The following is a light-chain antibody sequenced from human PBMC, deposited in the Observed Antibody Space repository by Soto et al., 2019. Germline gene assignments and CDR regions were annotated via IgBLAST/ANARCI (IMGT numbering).Light chain of an antibody. Sequence: EIVLTQSPGPLSLSPGERATLSCRASQNVDSNYLAWYQQKPGQDPRIIIFGASDRATGIPDRFSGSGSGTDFTLTISRVEPEVFAVYYCQQYGSLSWTFGQGTKVEIK. V-gene: IGKV3-20*01. J-gene: IGKJ1*01. CDR3: QQYGSLSWT. CDR1: QNVDSNY. CDR2: GAS.